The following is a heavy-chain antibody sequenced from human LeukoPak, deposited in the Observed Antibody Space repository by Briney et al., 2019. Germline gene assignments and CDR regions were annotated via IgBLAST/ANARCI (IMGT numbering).Heavy chain of an antibody. CDR2: ISSNGGST. D-gene: IGHD6-19*01. Sequence: PGGSLRLSCSASGFTFSSYAMHWVRQAPGKGLEYVSAISSNGGSTYYADSVKGRFTISRDNSKNTLYLQMNSLRAEDTAVYYCARVNSSGWSTFDYWGQGTLVTVSS. V-gene: IGHV3-64*04. J-gene: IGHJ4*02. CDR3: ARVNSSGWSTFDY. CDR1: GFTFSSYA.